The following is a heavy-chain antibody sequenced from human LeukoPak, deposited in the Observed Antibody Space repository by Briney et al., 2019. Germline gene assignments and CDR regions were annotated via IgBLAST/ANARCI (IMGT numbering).Heavy chain of an antibody. V-gene: IGHV3-53*01. J-gene: IGHJ1*01. D-gene: IGHD2-2*01. CDR2: IYSGGST. Sequence: HPGGSLRLSCAASGFTVSSNYMSWVRQAPGKGLEWVSVIYSGGSTYYADSVKGRFTISRDNSKNTLYLQMNSLRAEDTAVYYCAIVPAAITYFQHWGQGTLVTVSS. CDR1: GFTVSSNY. CDR3: AIVPAAITYFQH.